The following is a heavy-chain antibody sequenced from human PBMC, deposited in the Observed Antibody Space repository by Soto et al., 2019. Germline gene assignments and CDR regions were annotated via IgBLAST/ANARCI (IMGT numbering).Heavy chain of an antibody. CDR2: IDSSGEK. Sequence: QVTLKESGPVLVNPTETLTLRCTVSGLSITDSEMGVSWIRQPPGQPLEWLAHIDSSGEKSYRTFLKSRLAISKDTSKSQIVLPMTNMDPADTATYYCARRHLAVAVSPWFDPWGQGIPVTVSS. J-gene: IGHJ5*02. CDR1: GLSITDSEMG. V-gene: IGHV2-26*01. D-gene: IGHD6-19*01. CDR3: ARRHLAVAVSPWFDP.